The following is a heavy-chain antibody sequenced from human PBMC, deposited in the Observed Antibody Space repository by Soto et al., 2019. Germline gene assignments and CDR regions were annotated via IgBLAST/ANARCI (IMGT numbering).Heavy chain of an antibody. Sequence: PSETLSLTCTVSGGSISSGGYYWSWIRQHPGKGLEWIGYIYHSGTTYYNPSLKSRLTITKDTSKNQVVLTMTNMDPVDTATYYCAHRRSTYYYDSTFDPWGQGTLVTVSS. D-gene: IGHD3-22*01. V-gene: IGHV4-31*08. CDR1: GGSISSGGYY. CDR2: IYHSGTT. J-gene: IGHJ5*02. CDR3: AHRRSTYYYDSTFDP.